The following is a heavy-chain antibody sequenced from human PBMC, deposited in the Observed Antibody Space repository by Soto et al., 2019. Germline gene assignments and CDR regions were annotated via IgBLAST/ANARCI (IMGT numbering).Heavy chain of an antibody. D-gene: IGHD3-16*02. CDR1: GGSISSYY. Sequence: SETLSLTCTVSGGSISSYYWSWIRQPPGKGLEWIGYIYYSGSTNYNPSLKSRATISVDTSKNQFSLKLSSVTAADTAVYYCAREQVITFGGVIVPDYYYGMDVWGQGTTVTVSS. J-gene: IGHJ6*02. CDR2: IYYSGST. CDR3: AREQVITFGGVIVPDYYYGMDV. V-gene: IGHV4-59*01.